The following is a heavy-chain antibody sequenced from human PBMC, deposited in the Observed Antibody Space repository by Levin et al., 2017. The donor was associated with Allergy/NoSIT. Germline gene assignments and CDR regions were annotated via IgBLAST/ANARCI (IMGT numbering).Heavy chain of an antibody. CDR2: ISYDGSNK. J-gene: IGHJ6*04. V-gene: IGHV3-30*18. CDR3: AKDYGGSEDV. D-gene: IGHD3-16*01. CDR1: GFTFSSYG. Sequence: GGSLRLSCAASGFTFSSYGMHWVRQAPDKGLEWVAVISYDGSNKYYADSVKGRFTISRDNSKNTLYLQMNSLRAEDTAVYYCAKDYGGSEDVWGKGTTVTVSS.